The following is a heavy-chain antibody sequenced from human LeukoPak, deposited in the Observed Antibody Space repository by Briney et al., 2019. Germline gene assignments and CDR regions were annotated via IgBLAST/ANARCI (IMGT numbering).Heavy chain of an antibody. CDR1: GGSISSYY. CDR3: ARGRVSSSSWHSTYYYYFYMDV. V-gene: IGHV4-59*01. CDR2: IYYSGST. D-gene: IGHD6-13*01. Sequence: SETLSLTCTVSGGSISSYYWSWIRQPPGKGLEWIGYIYYSGSTNYNPSLKSRVTISVDTSKNHFSLELSSVTAADTAVYFGARGRVSSSSWHSTYYYYFYMDVWGKGTTVTVSS. J-gene: IGHJ6*03.